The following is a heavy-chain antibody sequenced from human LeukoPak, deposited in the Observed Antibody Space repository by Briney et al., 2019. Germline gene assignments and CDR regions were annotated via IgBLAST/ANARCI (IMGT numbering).Heavy chain of an antibody. CDR2: IYYSGST. Sequence: SETLSLTCTVSGGSISSSSYYWGWIRQPPGKGLEWIGSIYYSGSTYYNPSLKSRVTISVDTSKNQFSLKLSSVTAADTAVYYCARAEFEGATKGGYYFDYWGQGTLVTVSS. CDR1: GGSISSSSYY. CDR3: ARAEFEGATKGGYYFDY. V-gene: IGHV4-39*01. D-gene: IGHD1-26*01. J-gene: IGHJ4*02.